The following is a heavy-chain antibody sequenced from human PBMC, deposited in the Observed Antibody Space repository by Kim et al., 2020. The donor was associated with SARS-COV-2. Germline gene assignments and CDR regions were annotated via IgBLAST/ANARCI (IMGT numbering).Heavy chain of an antibody. CDR2: IYYSGST. V-gene: IGHV4-39*07. J-gene: IGHJ4*02. Sequence: SETLSLTCTVSGGSISSSSYYWGWIRQPPGKGLEWIGSIYYSGSTYYNPSLKSRVTISVDTSKNQFSLKLSSVTAADTAVYYCASQPYYYGSGSYYNPGVFVYWGQGTLVTVSS. CDR1: GGSISSSSYY. D-gene: IGHD3-10*01. CDR3: ASQPYYYGSGSYYNPGVFVY.